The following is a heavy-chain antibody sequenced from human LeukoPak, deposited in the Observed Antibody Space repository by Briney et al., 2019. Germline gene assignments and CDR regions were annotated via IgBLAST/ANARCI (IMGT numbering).Heavy chain of an antibody. Sequence: SETLSLTCTVSGVSISSNGYFWSWIRQHPGKGLEWIGYIFYSGSTNYNPSLKSRVTISVDTSKNQFSLKLSSVTAADTAVYYCARGLNLDYWGQGTLVTVSS. V-gene: IGHV4-31*03. CDR2: IFYSGST. D-gene: IGHD1-14*01. CDR3: ARGLNLDY. CDR1: GVSISSNGYF. J-gene: IGHJ4*02.